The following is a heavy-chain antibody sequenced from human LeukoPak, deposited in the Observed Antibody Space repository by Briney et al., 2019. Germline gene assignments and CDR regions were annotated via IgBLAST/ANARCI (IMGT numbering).Heavy chain of an antibody. CDR2: ISGSGGST. CDR3: AKWEGLRTHDFWSGFDY. V-gene: IGHV3-23*01. D-gene: IGHD3-3*01. Sequence: GGSLRLSCAASGFTFSSYAMSWVRQAPGKGLEWVSTISGSGGSTYYADSVKGRFTISRDNSKNTLYLQMNSLRAEDTAVYYCAKWEGLRTHDFWSGFDYWGQGTLVTVSS. CDR1: GFTFSSYA. J-gene: IGHJ4*02.